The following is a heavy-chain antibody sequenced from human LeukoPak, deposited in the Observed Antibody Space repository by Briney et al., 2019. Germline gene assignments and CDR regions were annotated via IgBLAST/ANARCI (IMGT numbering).Heavy chain of an antibody. V-gene: IGHV5-51*01. CDR3: ARRRDSSGYMGAFDI. CDR1: EYSFTNYW. D-gene: IGHD3-22*01. CDR2: IYPGDSDT. Sequence: GESLKISCQGSEYSFTNYWIGWVRQMPGKGLEWMGIIYPGDSDTRYSPSFQGQVTISADKSISTAYLQWSSLKASDTAMYYCARRRDSSGYMGAFDIWGQGTMVTVSS. J-gene: IGHJ3*02.